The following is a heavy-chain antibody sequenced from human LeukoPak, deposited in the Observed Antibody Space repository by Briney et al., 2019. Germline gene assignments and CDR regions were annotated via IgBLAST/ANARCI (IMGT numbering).Heavy chain of an antibody. CDR3: ARAGSTIPPPLHDAFDI. D-gene: IGHD2-15*01. V-gene: IGHV1-46*01. CDR1: GYTFTSYY. Sequence: ASVKVSCKASGYTFTSYYMHWVRQAPGQGLEWMGIINPSGGNTSYAQKFQGRVTMTRDTSTSTVYMELSSLRSEDTAVYYCARAGSTIPPPLHDAFDIWGQGTMVTVSS. J-gene: IGHJ3*02. CDR2: INPSGGNT.